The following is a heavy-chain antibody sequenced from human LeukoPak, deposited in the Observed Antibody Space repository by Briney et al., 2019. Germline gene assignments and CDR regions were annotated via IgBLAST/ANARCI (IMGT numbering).Heavy chain of an antibody. J-gene: IGHJ3*02. CDR3: ARAYSGYDYRGAFDI. V-gene: IGHV1-69*04. CDR1: GGTFSSYA. Sequence: ASVKVSCKASGGTFSSYAISWVRQAPGQGLEWMGRIIPILGIANYAQKFQGRVTITADKSTSTAYMELNSLRSEDTAVYYCARAYSGYDYRGAFDIWGQGTMVTVSS. CDR2: IIPILGIA. D-gene: IGHD5-12*01.